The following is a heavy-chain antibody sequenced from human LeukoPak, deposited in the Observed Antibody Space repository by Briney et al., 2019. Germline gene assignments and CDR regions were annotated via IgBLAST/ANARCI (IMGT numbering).Heavy chain of an antibody. CDR1: GGSFSGYY. V-gene: IGHV4-34*01. D-gene: IGHD1-14*01. Sequence: SETLSLTCAVYGGSFSGYYWSWLPQPPGKGLEWIGEINHSGSTNYNPSLKSRVTISVDTSKNQFSLKLSAVTAADTAVYYCARGKLTEFDYWGQGTLVTVSS. J-gene: IGHJ4*02. CDR2: INHSGST. CDR3: ARGKLTEFDY.